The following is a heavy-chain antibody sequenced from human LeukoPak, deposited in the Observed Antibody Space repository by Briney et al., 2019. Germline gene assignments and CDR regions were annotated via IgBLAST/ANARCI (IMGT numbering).Heavy chain of an antibody. D-gene: IGHD3-3*01. J-gene: IGHJ4*02. CDR1: GFTVSSNY. CDR2: IYSGGST. V-gene: IGHV3-66*01. Sequence: GGFLRLSCAASGFTVSSNYMSWVRQAPGKGLEWISVIYSGGSTYYADSVKGRFTISRDNSKNTLYLQMNSLRAEDTAVYYCATTPFWSGYVDYWGQGTLVTVSS. CDR3: ATTPFWSGYVDY.